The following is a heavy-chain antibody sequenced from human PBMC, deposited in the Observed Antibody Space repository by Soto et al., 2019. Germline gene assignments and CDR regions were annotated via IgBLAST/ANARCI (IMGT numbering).Heavy chain of an antibody. J-gene: IGHJ6*02. Sequence: QVQLVESGGGVVQPGRSLKLSCTASGFTFSDYGMHWVRQAPGKGLEWVALIWSDGSKEYFADSVEGRFTISRDNSKDTVYLHTNSLRAEDTAVYYCARRFEPRGFWSTYSLDYGLDVWGRGTTVTVS. CDR1: GFTFSDYG. CDR3: ARRFEPRGFWSTYSLDYGLDV. CDR2: IWSDGSKE. D-gene: IGHD3-3*01. V-gene: IGHV3-33*01.